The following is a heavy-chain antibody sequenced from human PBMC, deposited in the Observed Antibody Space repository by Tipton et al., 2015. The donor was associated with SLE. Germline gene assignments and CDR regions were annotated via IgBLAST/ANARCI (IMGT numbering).Heavy chain of an antibody. J-gene: IGHJ4*02. D-gene: IGHD3-22*01. CDR3: AGLYSDDSGLYKFDL. CDR1: GGSISSHY. CDR2: IYTSGST. Sequence: TLSLTCTISGGSISSHYWSWIRQPPGKGLEWIGYIYTSGSTNYNPSLTSRVTMFVDKSKSHFSLELNSVAAADTATYYCAGLYSDDSGLYKFDLWGQGTLVTVSS. V-gene: IGHV4-4*08.